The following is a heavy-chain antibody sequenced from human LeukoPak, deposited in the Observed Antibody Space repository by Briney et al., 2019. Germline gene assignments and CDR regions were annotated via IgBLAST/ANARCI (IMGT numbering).Heavy chain of an antibody. CDR1: GGTFSSYA. V-gene: IGHV1-18*01. J-gene: IGHJ4*02. CDR3: AREGVYMVRGVLWDY. Sequence: GASVKVSCKASGGTFSSYAISWVRQAPGQGLEWMGWISAYNGNTNYAQKLQGRVTMATDTSTSTAYMELRSLRSDDTAVYYCAREGVYMVRGVLWDYWGQGTLVTVSS. D-gene: IGHD3-10*01. CDR2: ISAYNGNT.